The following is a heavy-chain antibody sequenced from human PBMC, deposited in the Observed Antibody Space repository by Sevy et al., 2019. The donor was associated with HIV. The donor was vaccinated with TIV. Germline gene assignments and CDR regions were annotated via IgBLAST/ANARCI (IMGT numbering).Heavy chain of an antibody. D-gene: IGHD3-22*01. CDR3: AKDKQYYDSSALFDI. Sequence: GGSLRLSCAASGFTFDDYAMHWVRQAPGKGLEWVSGISWNSGSIGYVDSVKGRFTISRDNAKNSLYLQMNSLRAEDTALYYCAKDKQYYDSSALFDIWGQGTMVTVSS. CDR2: ISWNSGSI. CDR1: GFTFDDYA. J-gene: IGHJ3*02. V-gene: IGHV3-9*01.